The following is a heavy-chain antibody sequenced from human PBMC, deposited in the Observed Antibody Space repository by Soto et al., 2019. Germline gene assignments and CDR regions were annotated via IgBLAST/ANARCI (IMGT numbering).Heavy chain of an antibody. D-gene: IGHD2-2*01. V-gene: IGHV4-39*01. CDR3: ARLVFHCRRGSCDDYNFYGLDV. Sequence: SETLSLTCTVSGGSISSTDHYWGWIRQPPGKGLAWLGSIYYAGSTFHNPSLKRRATISVDTSRNQFSLRLSSVTASDTAVYYCARLVFHCRRGSCDDYNFYGLDVWGQGTTVTV. CDR1: GGSISSTDHY. CDR2: IYYAGST. J-gene: IGHJ6*02.